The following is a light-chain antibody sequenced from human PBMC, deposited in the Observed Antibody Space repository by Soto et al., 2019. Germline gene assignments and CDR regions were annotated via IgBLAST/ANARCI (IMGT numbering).Light chain of an antibody. V-gene: IGLV2-23*02. CDR1: TSDVGSDTL. Sequence: QSALTQPASVSGSPGQSITISCTGTTSDVGSDTLVSWYQQYPGKAPKLMIYEVSKRPSGVSNRFSGSKSGNTASLTISGLQAEDEADYYCCSYAGSSTYVFGTGTKVTVL. CDR2: EVS. CDR3: CSYAGSSTYV. J-gene: IGLJ1*01.